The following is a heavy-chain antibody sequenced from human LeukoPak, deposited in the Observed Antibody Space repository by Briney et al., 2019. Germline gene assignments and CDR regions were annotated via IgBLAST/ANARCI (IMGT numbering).Heavy chain of an antibody. CDR1: GFTFSSYA. D-gene: IGHD2-2*01. Sequence: GGSLRLSCAASGFTFSSYAMHWVRQAPGKGLGLVAVISYDGSNKYYADSVKGRFTISRDNSKNTLYLQMNSLRAEDTAVYYCASDRPSIWSSTSRHFRSYGKDVWGQGTTVTVSS. CDR2: ISYDGSNK. CDR3: ASDRPSIWSSTSRHFRSYGKDV. J-gene: IGHJ6*02. V-gene: IGHV3-30-3*01.